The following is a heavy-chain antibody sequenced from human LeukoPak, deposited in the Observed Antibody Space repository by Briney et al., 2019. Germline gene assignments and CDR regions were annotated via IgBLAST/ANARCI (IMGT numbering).Heavy chain of an antibody. CDR3: ARGDDYGGKILDY. V-gene: IGHV4-31*03. CDR1: GGSISSGGYY. CDR2: IYYSGST. Sequence: PSETLSLTCTVSGGSISSGGYYWSWLRQHPGKGLEWIGYIYYSGSTYYNPSLKSRVTISVDTSKNQFSLKLSSVTAADTAVHYCARGDDYGGKILDYWGQGTLVTVSS. D-gene: IGHD4-23*01. J-gene: IGHJ4*02.